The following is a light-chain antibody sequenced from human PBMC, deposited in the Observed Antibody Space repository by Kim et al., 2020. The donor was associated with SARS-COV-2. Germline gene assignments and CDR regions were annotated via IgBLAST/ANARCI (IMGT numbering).Light chain of an antibody. CDR1: SSDVGSYNV. CDR2: EVS. CDR3: CSYAGSSTYV. J-gene: IGLJ1*01. Sequence: QSALTQPASVSGSPGQSITTSCTGTSSDVGSYNVFSWYQQHPGKAPKLMIYEVSKRPSGVSNRFSGSKSGNTASLTISGLQAEDEADYYCCSYAGSSTYVFGTGTKVTVL. V-gene: IGLV2-23*02.